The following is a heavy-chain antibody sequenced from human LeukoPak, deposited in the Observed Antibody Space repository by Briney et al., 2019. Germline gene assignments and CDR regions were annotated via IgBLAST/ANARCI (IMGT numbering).Heavy chain of an antibody. Sequence: GGSLRLSCAASGFTFSSYSMNWVRQAPGKGLEWVSSISSISSYIYYADSVKGRFTISRDNAKNSLYPKMNSLRAEDTALYYCARDLGVIVYPSGYWGQGTLVTVSS. CDR1: GFTFSSYS. CDR2: ISSISSYI. V-gene: IGHV3-21*01. D-gene: IGHD3-16*02. CDR3: ARDLGVIVYPSGY. J-gene: IGHJ4*02.